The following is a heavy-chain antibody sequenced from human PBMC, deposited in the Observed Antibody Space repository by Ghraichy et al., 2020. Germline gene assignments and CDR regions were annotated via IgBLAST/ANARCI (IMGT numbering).Heavy chain of an antibody. D-gene: IGHD3-10*01. CDR1: GGSISNIGYY. CDR3: SRLGGSETLEYYFNY. Sequence: SETLSLTCTVSGGSISNIGYYWGWIRQPPGKGLEWIGSVYYSGRTYYNSSLESRLTISTDTSKNQLSLRLRSVTATDTAVYYCSRLGGSETLEYYFNYWGQGTLVTVS. CDR2: VYYSGRT. V-gene: IGHV4-39*01. J-gene: IGHJ4*02.